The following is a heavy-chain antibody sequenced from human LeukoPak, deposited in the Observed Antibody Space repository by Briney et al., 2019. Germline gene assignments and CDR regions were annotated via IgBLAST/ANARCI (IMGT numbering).Heavy chain of an antibody. V-gene: IGHV1-46*01. CDR1: GYTFAGYY. CDR2: INPSGGSP. CDR3: ARAGDYFDY. J-gene: IGHJ4*02. Sequence: GASVKVSCKASGYTFAGYYIQWMRQAPGQGLEWMGIINPSGGSPSYAQKFQGRVTMTSDTSTSTVYMELSSLRSEDTAVYYCARAGDYFDYWGQGTLVTVSS.